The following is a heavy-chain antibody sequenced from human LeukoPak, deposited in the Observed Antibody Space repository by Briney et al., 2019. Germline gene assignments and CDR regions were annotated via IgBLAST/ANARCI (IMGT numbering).Heavy chain of an antibody. D-gene: IGHD3-22*01. CDR1: GYTFTVYT. J-gene: IGHJ4*02. CDR3: ARADYDSALAY. Sequence: ASVKVSCKASGYTFTVYTMHWVRQAPGQRLEWMGWLNAGNGNTKYSQKIQGRVTITRDTSASTAYMELSSLRSEDTAVYYCARADYDSALAYWGQGTLVTVSS. V-gene: IGHV1-3*01. CDR2: LNAGNGNT.